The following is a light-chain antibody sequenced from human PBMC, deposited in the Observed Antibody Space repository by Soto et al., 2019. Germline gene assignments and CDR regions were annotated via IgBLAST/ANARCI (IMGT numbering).Light chain of an antibody. V-gene: IGKV1-39*01. Sequence: DIQMTQSPSSLFASVGDRVTITCRASQSISAYLNWYQQRPGKAPSLLIYAATRLHSGVPSRFSGSGSGTDFTLTISSLQPEGFATYYCQRSYRSISFGQGTRLEMK. CDR1: QSISAY. CDR2: AAT. CDR3: QRSYRSIS. J-gene: IGKJ5*01.